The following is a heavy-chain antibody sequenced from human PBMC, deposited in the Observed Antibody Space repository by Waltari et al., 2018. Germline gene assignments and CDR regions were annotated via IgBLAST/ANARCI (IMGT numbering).Heavy chain of an antibody. D-gene: IGHD6-6*01. Sequence: QVQLQQWGAGLLKPSETLSLTCAVYGGSFSGYYWSWIRQPPGKGLEWIAEINHSGSTNYNPSLKGRDTISVDTSKNQFSLKLSSVTAAATAVYYCATGAARNYKHNYYYYGMDVWGQGTTVTVSS. V-gene: IGHV4-34*01. CDR2: INHSGST. J-gene: IGHJ6*02. CDR3: ATGAARNYKHNYYYYGMDV. CDR1: GGSFSGYY.